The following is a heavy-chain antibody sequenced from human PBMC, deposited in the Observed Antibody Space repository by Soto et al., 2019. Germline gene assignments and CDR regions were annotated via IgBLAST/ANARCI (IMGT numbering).Heavy chain of an antibody. CDR1: GGSISSGGYS. Sequence: SETLSLTCAVSGGSISSGGYSWSWIRQPPGKGLEWIGYIYHSGSTYYNPSLKSRVTISVDTSKNQFSLKLSSVTAADTAVYYCARAGIIRYFDWLLYWGQGTLVTVSS. CDR2: IYHSGST. J-gene: IGHJ4*02. V-gene: IGHV4-30-2*01. D-gene: IGHD3-9*01. CDR3: ARAGIIRYFDWLLY.